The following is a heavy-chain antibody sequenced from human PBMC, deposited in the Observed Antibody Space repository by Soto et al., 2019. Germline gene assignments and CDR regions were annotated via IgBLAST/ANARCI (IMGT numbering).Heavy chain of an antibody. Sequence: GGSLRLSCAASGFTVSSNYMSWVRQAPGKGLEWVSVIYSGGSTYYADSVKGRFTISRDNSKNTLYLQMNSLRAEDTAVCYCARGGQAVAGTGVDYWGQGTLVTVSS. D-gene: IGHD6-19*01. CDR2: IYSGGST. V-gene: IGHV3-53*01. CDR3: ARGGQAVAGTGVDY. J-gene: IGHJ4*02. CDR1: GFTVSSNY.